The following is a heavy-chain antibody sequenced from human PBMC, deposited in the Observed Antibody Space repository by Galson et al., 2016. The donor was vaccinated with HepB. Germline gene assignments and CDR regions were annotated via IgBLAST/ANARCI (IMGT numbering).Heavy chain of an antibody. CDR1: GFTFSDYY. CDR2: INSDGSTI. V-gene: IGHV3-74*01. J-gene: IGHJ4*02. CDR3: ATLTGWRDLFDY. Sequence: SLRLSCAASGFTFSDYYMSWIRQAPGKGLEWLSHINSDGSTIDYADSVKGRFTISRDNARSTVYLEMNSLRGEDTAVYYCATLTGWRDLFDYWGQGTLVTVSS. D-gene: IGHD6-19*01.